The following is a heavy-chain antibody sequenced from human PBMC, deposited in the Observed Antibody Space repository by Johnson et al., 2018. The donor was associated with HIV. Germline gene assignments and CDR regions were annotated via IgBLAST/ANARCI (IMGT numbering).Heavy chain of an antibody. J-gene: IGHJ3*02. D-gene: IGHD6-6*01. CDR3: WRGLPVPPCLYAFAI. Sequence: VQLVESGGGLVQPGGSLRLSCAASGFTVSSNYMRWVRQAPGKGLEWVSVIYSGGSTYYADSVKGRFTISRDNSKNTMYLQMNSLRAEDTAVYYCWRGLPVPPCLYAFAIWGQGTMVTVSS. CDR1: GFTVSSNY. V-gene: IGHV3-66*01. CDR2: IYSGGST.